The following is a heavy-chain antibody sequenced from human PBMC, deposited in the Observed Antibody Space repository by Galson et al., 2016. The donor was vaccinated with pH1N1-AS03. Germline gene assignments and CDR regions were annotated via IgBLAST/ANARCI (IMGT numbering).Heavy chain of an antibody. D-gene: IGHD2-2*01. V-gene: IGHV3-33*06. CDR1: GFSFSTFG. J-gene: IGHJ5*02. CDR3: AKDRVSSASYRFDP. Sequence: SLRLFCAGSGFSFSTFGMYWVRQAPGRGLEWVASIWYDGSNKYYLDSVKGRFTISRDNSQDTLYLQMNSLRADDTAVYYCAKDRVSSASYRFDPWGQGTLVIVSS. CDR2: IWYDGSNK.